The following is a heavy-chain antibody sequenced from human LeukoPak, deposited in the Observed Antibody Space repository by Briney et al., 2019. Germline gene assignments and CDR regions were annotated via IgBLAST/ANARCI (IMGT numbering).Heavy chain of an antibody. D-gene: IGHD2-2*01. V-gene: IGHV3-20*04. J-gene: IGHJ6*03. Sequence: PGGSLRLSCATSGLTFDDHGMSWVRQAPGKGLEWVSGINWNGGSTGYADSVKGRFTISRDNAKNSLYLQMNSLRAEDTALYYCARGQGYCSSTSCYGYYYYYMDVWGKGTTVTVSS. CDR1: GLTFDDHG. CDR3: ARGQGYCSSTSCYGYYYYYMDV. CDR2: INWNGGST.